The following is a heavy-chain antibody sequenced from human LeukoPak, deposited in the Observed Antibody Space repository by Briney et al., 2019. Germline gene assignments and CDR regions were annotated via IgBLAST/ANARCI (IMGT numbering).Heavy chain of an antibody. CDR1: GDSVSSNSAA. CDR3: ARAGLVWGAPEWFDP. CDR2: TYYRSKWYN. Sequence: SQTLSLACAISGDSVSSNSAAWNWIRQSPSRGLEWLGRTYYRSKWYNDYAVSVKSRITINPDTSKNQFSLQLNSVTPEDTAVYYCARAGLVWGAPEWFDPWGQGTLVTVSS. V-gene: IGHV6-1*01. J-gene: IGHJ5*02. D-gene: IGHD1-26*01.